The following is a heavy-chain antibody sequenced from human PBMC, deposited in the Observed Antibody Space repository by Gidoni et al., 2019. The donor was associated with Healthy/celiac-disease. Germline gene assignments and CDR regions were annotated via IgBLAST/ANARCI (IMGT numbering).Heavy chain of an antibody. CDR1: GFTFSSYG. Sequence: QVQLVESGGGVVQPGRSLRLSCAASGFTFSSYGMHWVRQAPGKGLEWVAVISYDGSNKYYADSVKGRFTISRDNSKNTLYLQMNSLRAEDTAVYYCAKDLSPQGYYYGMDVWGKGTTVTVSS. V-gene: IGHV3-30*18. J-gene: IGHJ6*04. CDR3: AKDLSPQGYYYGMDV. CDR2: ISYDGSNK.